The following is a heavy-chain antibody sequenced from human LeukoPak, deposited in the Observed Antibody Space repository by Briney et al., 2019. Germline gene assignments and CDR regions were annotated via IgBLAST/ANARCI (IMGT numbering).Heavy chain of an antibody. Sequence: GGSLRLSCAASGFTFSSYSMNWVRQAPGKGLEWVSSISSSSSYIYYADSVKGRFTTSRDNAKNSLYLQMNSLRAEDTAVYYCARDSYGSGSYYNDYYYYYMDVWGKGTTVTVSS. D-gene: IGHD3-10*01. CDR3: ARDSYGSGSYYNDYYYYYMDV. J-gene: IGHJ6*03. V-gene: IGHV3-21*01. CDR2: ISSSSSYI. CDR1: GFTFSSYS.